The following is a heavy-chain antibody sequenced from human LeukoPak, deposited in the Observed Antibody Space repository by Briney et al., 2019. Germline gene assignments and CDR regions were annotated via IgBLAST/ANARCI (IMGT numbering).Heavy chain of an antibody. D-gene: IGHD2-2*02. CDR1: GFTFSTYA. Sequence: SGGSLRLSCAASGFTFSTYAMTWVRQAPGKGLEWVSSISGSSGDTYYADSVKGRFTISRDNSKNTLYLQMNNLRAEDTAVYYCAKDSGGKCQLLYLVVDYWGQGTLVTVSS. V-gene: IGHV3-23*01. CDR3: AKDSGGKCQLLYLVVDY. CDR2: ISGSSGDT. J-gene: IGHJ4*02.